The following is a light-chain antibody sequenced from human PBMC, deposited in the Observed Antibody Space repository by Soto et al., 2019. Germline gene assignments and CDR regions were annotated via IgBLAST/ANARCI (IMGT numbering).Light chain of an antibody. J-gene: IGKJ4*01. V-gene: IGKV3-11*01. Sequence: SVLTHSPATLSLSPGYISTLSCKASQSVGDYLGWYQHKPGQAPRLLIYDASQRATGVPARFSASGSGTDFTLTISSLEPEDFAIYYCQQREDWPRAFGRGTKVDNK. CDR3: QQREDWPRA. CDR1: QSVGDY. CDR2: DAS.